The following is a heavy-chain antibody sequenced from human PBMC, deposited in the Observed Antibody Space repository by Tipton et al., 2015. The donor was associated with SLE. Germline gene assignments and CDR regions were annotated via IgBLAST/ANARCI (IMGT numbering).Heavy chain of an antibody. CDR1: GGSISSSSYY. CDR2: IYYSGSGTT. D-gene: IGHD3-10*01. CDR3: ARPGDYDY. V-gene: IGHV4-39*01. Sequence: TLSLTCTVSGGSISSSSYYWGWIRQPPGRGLKWIGSIYYSGSGTTYYNPSLKSRVTISVDTSKNQFSLKLSSVTAADTALYYCARPGDYDYWGQGTLVTVSS. J-gene: IGHJ4*02.